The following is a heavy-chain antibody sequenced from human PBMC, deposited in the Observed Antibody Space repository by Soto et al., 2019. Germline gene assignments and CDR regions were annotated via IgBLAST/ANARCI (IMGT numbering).Heavy chain of an antibody. CDR2: IFGSGGA. D-gene: IGHD3-10*01. Sequence: QVQLQESGPGLVRPSETLSLACTVSGGSITNYYWTWIRQPAGKGLEWIGRIFGSGGADYNPSLKSPITMSVHTSKNHFSLKVTSVTAADTAVYYCARRVGYYGSGSYYDYWGPGTLVTVSS. V-gene: IGHV4-4*07. J-gene: IGHJ4*02. CDR1: GGSITNYY. CDR3: ARRVGYYGSGSYYDY.